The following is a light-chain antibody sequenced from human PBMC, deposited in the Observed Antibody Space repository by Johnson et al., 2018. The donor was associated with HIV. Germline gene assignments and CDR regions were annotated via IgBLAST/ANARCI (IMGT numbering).Light chain of an antibody. V-gene: IGLV1-51*02. CDR3: GTLDSSLSASYV. CDR1: SSNIGNNY. CDR2: ENN. Sequence: QSIFTQPPSVSAAPGQKVTISCSGSSSNIGNNYVSWYQQLPGTAPKLLIYENNKRPSGIPDRFSGSKSGTSATLGITGLQTGDEADYYCGTLDSSLSASYVFGTGTKVTVL. J-gene: IGLJ1*01.